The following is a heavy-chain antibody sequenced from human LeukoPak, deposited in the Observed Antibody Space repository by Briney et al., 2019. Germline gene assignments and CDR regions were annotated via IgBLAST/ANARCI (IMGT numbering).Heavy chain of an antibody. CDR2: IIPILGIA. D-gene: IGHD5-12*01. J-gene: IGHJ4*02. CDR3: ARGGYGSPPDY. V-gene: IGHV1-69*04. CDR1: GGTFSSYA. Sequence: ASVKVSCKASGGTFSSYAISWVRQAPGQGLEWMGRIIPILGIANYVQKFQGRVTITADKSTSTAYMELSSLRSEDTAVYYCARGGYGSPPDYWGQGTLVTVSS.